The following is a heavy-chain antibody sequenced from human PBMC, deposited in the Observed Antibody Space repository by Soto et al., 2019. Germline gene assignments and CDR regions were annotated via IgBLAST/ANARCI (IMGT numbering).Heavy chain of an antibody. V-gene: IGHV3-23*01. Sequence: GGRGLCCAASGFALTSYAMACVRQAPGKGLEWVSAISGSAGSTYYADSVKGRFTISRDNSKNTLYLRMSSLRAEDTAVYYCVKPPGYYYDSTTYYSVWGHGTLVTVS. CDR1: GFALTSYA. D-gene: IGHD3-22*01. CDR3: VKPPGYYYDSTTYYSV. J-gene: IGHJ4*01. CDR2: ISGSAGST.